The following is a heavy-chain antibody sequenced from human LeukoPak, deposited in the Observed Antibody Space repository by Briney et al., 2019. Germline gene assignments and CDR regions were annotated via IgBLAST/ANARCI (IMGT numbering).Heavy chain of an antibody. CDR3: AIAVAAGTSGWFDP. J-gene: IGHJ5*02. V-gene: IGHV4-4*07. Sequence: PSETLSLTCTVAGGSISSYYWSWIRQPAGKGLEWIGRIYTSGSTNYNPSLKSRVTMSVDTSKNQFSLKLSSVTAADTAVYYCAIAVAAGTSGWFDPWGQGTLVNVSS. CDR2: IYTSGST. D-gene: IGHD6-13*01. CDR1: GGSISSYY.